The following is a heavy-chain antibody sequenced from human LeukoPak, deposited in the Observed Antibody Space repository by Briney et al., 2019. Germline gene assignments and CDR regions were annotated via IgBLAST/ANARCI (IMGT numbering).Heavy chain of an antibody. CDR2: IYYSGST. D-gene: IGHD3-3*01. V-gene: IGHV4-39*07. CDR3: ARAGEYDFWSGYDAFDI. CDR1: GGSISSGSYY. J-gene: IGHJ3*02. Sequence: SETLSLTCTVSGGSISSGSYYWGWIRQPPGKGLEWIGSIYYSGSTNYNPSLKSRVTISVDTSKNQFSLKLSSVTAADTAVYYCARAGEYDFWSGYDAFDIWGQGTMVTVSS.